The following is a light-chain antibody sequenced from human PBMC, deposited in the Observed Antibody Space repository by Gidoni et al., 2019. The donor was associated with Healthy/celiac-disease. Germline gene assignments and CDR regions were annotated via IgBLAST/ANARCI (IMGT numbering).Light chain of an antibody. CDR1: QSISSY. Sequence: IHMSQSPSSLSASVGDRVTITCRASQSISSYLNWYQQKPGKAPKLLIYAASSLQSGVPSRFSGSGSGTDFTLTISSLQPEDFATYYCQQSYSTLLLTFGGGTKVEIK. CDR2: AAS. J-gene: IGKJ4*01. CDR3: QQSYSTLLLT. V-gene: IGKV1-39*01.